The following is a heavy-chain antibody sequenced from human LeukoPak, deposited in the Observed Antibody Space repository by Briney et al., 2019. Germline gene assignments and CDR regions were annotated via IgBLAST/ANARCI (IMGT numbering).Heavy chain of an antibody. D-gene: IGHD3-10*01. Sequence: GGSLRLSCAASGFTVSSNYTSWVRQAPGKGLEWVSVIYSGGSTYYADSVKGRFTISRDNSKNTLYLQMNSLRAEDTAVYYCASLGRFGENLKYYFDYWGQGTLVTVSS. CDR2: IYSGGST. J-gene: IGHJ4*02. V-gene: IGHV3-53*01. CDR1: GFTVSSNY. CDR3: ASLGRFGENLKYYFDY.